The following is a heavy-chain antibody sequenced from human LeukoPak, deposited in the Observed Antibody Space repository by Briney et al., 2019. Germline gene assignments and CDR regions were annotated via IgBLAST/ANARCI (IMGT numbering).Heavy chain of an antibody. J-gene: IGHJ4*02. CDR1: GGSFSGYY. D-gene: IGHD1-14*01. CDR3: ARRTPSGTDY. V-gene: IGHV4-34*01. Sequence: PSETLSLTCAVYGGSFSGYYWSWIRQPPRKGLEWIGEINHSGSTNYNPSLKSRVTISVDTSKNQFSLKLSSVTAADTAVYYCARRTPSGTDYWGQGTLVTVSS. CDR2: INHSGST.